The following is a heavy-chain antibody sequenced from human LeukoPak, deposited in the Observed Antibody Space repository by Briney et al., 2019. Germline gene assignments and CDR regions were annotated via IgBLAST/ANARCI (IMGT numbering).Heavy chain of an antibody. CDR3: ARDGGGYNFGWFDP. CDR2: INPNSGGT. Sequence: ASVKVSCKASGYTFTDCYMHWVRQAPGQGLEWMGWINPNSGGTNYGTKYEQKFQGRVTMTRDTSISTAYMELSRLRSDDTAVYYCARDGGGYNFGWFDPWGQGTLVTVSS. D-gene: IGHD5-24*01. CDR1: GYTFTDCY. V-gene: IGHV1-2*02. J-gene: IGHJ5*02.